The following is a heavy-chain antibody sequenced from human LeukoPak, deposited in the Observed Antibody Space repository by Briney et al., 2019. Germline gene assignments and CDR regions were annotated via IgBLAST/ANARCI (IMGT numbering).Heavy chain of an antibody. Sequence: GGSLRLSCVASGFTFSSYWMNWVRQAPGKGLEWVSYISSSGSTIYYADSVKGRFTISRDNAKNSLYLQMNSLRAEDTAVYYCARGSGYSGYDNDYWGQGTLVTVSS. CDR2: ISSSGSTI. CDR1: GFTFSSYW. J-gene: IGHJ4*02. CDR3: ARGSGYSGYDNDY. V-gene: IGHV3-48*04. D-gene: IGHD5-12*01.